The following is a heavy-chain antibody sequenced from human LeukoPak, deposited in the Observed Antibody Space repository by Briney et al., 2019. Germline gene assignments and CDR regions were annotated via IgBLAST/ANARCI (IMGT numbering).Heavy chain of an antibody. CDR2: IYYSGST. CDR1: GGSISSYY. Sequence: SETLSLTCTVSGGSISSYYWSWIRQPPGKGLEWIGYIYYSGSTNYNPSLKSRVTISVDTSKNQFSLKLSSVTAADTAVYYCARGHYGETDYWGQGTVVTVSS. CDR3: ARGHYGETDY. D-gene: IGHD4-17*01. J-gene: IGHJ4*02. V-gene: IGHV4-59*01.